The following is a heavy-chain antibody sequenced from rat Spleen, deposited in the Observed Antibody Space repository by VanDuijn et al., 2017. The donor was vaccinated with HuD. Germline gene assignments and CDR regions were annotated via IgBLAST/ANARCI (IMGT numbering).Heavy chain of an antibody. CDR3: TGPFDY. D-gene: IGHD1-4*01. Sequence: EVQLVESGGGLVLPGRSTKLSCVASGFTFSNYYMAWVRQAPGKGLECIASITNGGGRTYYPDSVRGRFTISRDNAKSTLYLQMNSLRSEDTATYYCTGPFDYWGQGVMVTVSS. J-gene: IGHJ2*01. CDR1: GFTFSNYY. V-gene: IGHV5-25*01. CDR2: ITNGGGRT.